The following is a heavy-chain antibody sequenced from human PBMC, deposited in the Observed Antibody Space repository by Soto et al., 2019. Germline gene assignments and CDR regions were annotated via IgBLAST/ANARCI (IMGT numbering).Heavy chain of an antibody. CDR1: GGTFSRYS. V-gene: IGHV1-69*12. Sequence: QVQLVQSGAEVKQPGSSVKVSCKASGGTFSRYSINWVRQGPGQGLEWMGGSIPISGTANYAQKFQGRVMITADESTSTAYMELSSLRSEDTAVYYCATKFWSGYYFDYWGQGTLVTVSS. CDR3: ATKFWSGYYFDY. J-gene: IGHJ4*02. D-gene: IGHD3-3*01. CDR2: SIPISGTA.